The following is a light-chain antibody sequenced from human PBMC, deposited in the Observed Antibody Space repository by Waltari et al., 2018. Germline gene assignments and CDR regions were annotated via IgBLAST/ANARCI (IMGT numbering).Light chain of an antibody. V-gene: IGLV2-8*01. CDR2: DVS. CDR1: SSDVGGYNC. Sequence: QSALTQPPSASGSPGQSVTISCTGTSSDVGGYNCVSWYQQHQGKAPKLMIYDVSKRPSGVPDRFSGSKSGNTAYLTVSGLQAEDEAEYYCNSYAGSNSVLFGAGTKLTVL. CDR3: NSYAGSNSVL. J-gene: IGLJ2*01.